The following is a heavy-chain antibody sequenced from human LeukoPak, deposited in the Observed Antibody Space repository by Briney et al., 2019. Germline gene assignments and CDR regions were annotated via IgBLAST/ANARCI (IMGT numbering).Heavy chain of an antibody. V-gene: IGHV4-34*01. J-gene: IGHJ5*02. CDR1: GGSFSGYY. Sequence: SETLSLTCAVYGGSFSGYYWSWIRQPPGKGLEWIGEINHSGSTNYNPSLKSRVTISVDTSKNQFSLKLSSVTAADTAAYYCARVGIAAAGTNWFDPWGQGTLVTVSS. CDR2: INHSGST. D-gene: IGHD6-13*01. CDR3: ARVGIAAAGTNWFDP.